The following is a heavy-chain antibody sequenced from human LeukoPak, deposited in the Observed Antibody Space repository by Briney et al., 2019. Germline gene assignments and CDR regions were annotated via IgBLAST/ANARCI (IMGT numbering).Heavy chain of an antibody. CDR1: GGSFSVYY. V-gene: IGHV4-34*01. CDR2: IYYSGST. J-gene: IGHJ4*02. Sequence: SETLSLTCAVYGGSFSVYYWSWIRQPPGKGLEWIGSIYYSGSTYYNPSLKSRVTISVDTSKNQFSLKLSSVTAADTAVYYCARQRYCGGDCYRGPADYWGQGTLVTVSS. D-gene: IGHD2-21*02. CDR3: ARQRYCGGDCYRGPADY.